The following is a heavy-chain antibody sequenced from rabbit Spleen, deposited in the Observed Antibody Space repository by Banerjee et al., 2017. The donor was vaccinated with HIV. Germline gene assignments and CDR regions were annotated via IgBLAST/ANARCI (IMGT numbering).Heavy chain of an antibody. J-gene: IGHJ4*01. CDR1: RFSLSSRYY. CDR3: ARRGTGISMNGEGL. D-gene: IGHD5-1*01. CDR2: IDAGSSGIT. Sequence: QSLEESGGDLVKPGASLTLTCTASRFSLSSRYYMCWVRQAPGKGLEWIACIDAGSSGITYYANWAKGRFTISKTSSTTVTLQMTSLTAADTATYFCARRGTGISMNGEGLWGQGTLVTVS. V-gene: IGHV1S40*01.